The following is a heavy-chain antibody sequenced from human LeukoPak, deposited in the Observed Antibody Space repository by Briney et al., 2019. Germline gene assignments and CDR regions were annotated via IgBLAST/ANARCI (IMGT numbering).Heavy chain of an antibody. Sequence: GGSLRLSCAASGFTFSSYSMNWVRQAPGKGLEWVSSISSSSSYIYYADSVKGRFTISRDNAENSLYLQMNSLRAEDTAVYYCARVLPESGYYDYYYYGMDVWGQGTTVTVSS. V-gene: IGHV3-21*01. CDR1: GFTFSSYS. CDR2: ISSSSSYI. D-gene: IGHD3-3*01. CDR3: ARVLPESGYYDYYYYGMDV. J-gene: IGHJ6*02.